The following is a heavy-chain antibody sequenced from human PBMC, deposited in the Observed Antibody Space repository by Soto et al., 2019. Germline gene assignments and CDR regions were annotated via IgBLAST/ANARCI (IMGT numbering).Heavy chain of an antibody. J-gene: IGHJ6*02. Sequence: EVQLVESGGGLIQPGGSLRLSCAASGFTVSSNYMSWVRQAPGKGLEWVSVIYSGGSTYYADSVKGRFTISRDNSKNTLYLQMNSLRAEDTAVYYCARGWELELLQGVYYYYGMDVWGQGTTVTVSS. CDR1: GFTVSSNY. CDR3: ARGWELELLQGVYYYYGMDV. CDR2: IYSGGST. V-gene: IGHV3-53*01. D-gene: IGHD1-7*01.